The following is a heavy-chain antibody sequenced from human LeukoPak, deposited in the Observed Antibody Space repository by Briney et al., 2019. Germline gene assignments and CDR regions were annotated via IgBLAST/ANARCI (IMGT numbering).Heavy chain of an antibody. D-gene: IGHD3-10*01. CDR1: GFTFSSYS. CDR2: ISSSSSYI. Sequence: PGGSLRLSCAASGFTFSSYSMNWVRQAPGKGLEWVSSISSSSSYIYYADSVKGRFTISRDNAKSSLYLQMNSLRAEDTAVYYCARGFGELFHDAFDIWGQGTMVTVSS. CDR3: ARGFGELFHDAFDI. J-gene: IGHJ3*02. V-gene: IGHV3-21*01.